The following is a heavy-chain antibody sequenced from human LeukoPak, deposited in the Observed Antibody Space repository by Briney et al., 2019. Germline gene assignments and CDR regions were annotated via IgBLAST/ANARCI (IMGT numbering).Heavy chain of an antibody. V-gene: IGHV3-9*01. CDR2: ISWNSGSI. Sequence: LRLSCAASGFTFDDYAMHWVRQAPGKGLEWVSGISWNSGSIGYADSVKGRFTISRDNAKNSLYLQMNSLRAEDTALYYCAKDISAGGRGQQLATVAYWGQGTLVTVSS. CDR3: AKDISAGGRGQQLATVAY. CDR1: GFTFDDYA. D-gene: IGHD6-13*01. J-gene: IGHJ4*02.